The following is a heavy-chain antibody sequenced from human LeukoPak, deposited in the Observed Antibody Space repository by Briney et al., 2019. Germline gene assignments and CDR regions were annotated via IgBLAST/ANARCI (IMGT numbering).Heavy chain of an antibody. D-gene: IGHD3-22*01. J-gene: IGHJ3*01. CDR1: GFTFSAFG. Sequence: GGSLRLSCAASGFTFSAFGMSWVRQAPGKGLEWVSRISGRGDGTDHAESVKGRFTVSRENFKNTVFLQMNSLRVEDTAAYYCAKDYYYDSSGYYSGGAFDVWGQGTMVTVSS. CDR2: ISGRGDGT. V-gene: IGHV3-23*01. CDR3: AKDYYYDSSGYYSGGAFDV.